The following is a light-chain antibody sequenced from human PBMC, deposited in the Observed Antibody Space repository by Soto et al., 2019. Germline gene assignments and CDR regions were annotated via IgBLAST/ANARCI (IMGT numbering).Light chain of an antibody. J-gene: IGKJ1*01. V-gene: IGKV3-20*01. CDR1: QSVSSNY. Sequence: EIVLTQYPGTLSLSPGERATLSCRASQSVSSNYLAWYQQKPGQAPRLLIYGASTRATGIPDRFSGSGSGTDFTLTSSRLEPEDFAVYYCQQYANSPPTFGQGTKVEIK. CDR2: GAS. CDR3: QQYANSPPT.